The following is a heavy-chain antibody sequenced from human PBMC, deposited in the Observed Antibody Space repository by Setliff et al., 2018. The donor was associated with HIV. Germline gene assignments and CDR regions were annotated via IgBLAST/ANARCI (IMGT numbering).Heavy chain of an antibody. CDR2: IDHSGII. Sequence: SETLSLTCAILGGSFTDYYCWSWVRQSPGKGLEWIGEIDHSGIINYNPSLKSRVTMSVDTSKRQFSLNLTSVTAADTAIYYCARERLSPRGFFFSYIDVWGKGTPVTVSS. V-gene: IGHV4-34*01. CDR1: GGSFTDYY. D-gene: IGHD1-26*01. J-gene: IGHJ6*04. CDR3: ARERLSPRGFFFSYIDV.